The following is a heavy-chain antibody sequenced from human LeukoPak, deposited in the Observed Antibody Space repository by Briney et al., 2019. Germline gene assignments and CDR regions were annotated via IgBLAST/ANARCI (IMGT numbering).Heavy chain of an antibody. V-gene: IGHV4-59*01. D-gene: IGHD4/OR15-4a*01. J-gene: IGHJ4*02. CDR3: ARGFPYGAQRAYFDK. CDR1: SVSISSYS. Sequence: KASETLSLTCSVSSVSISSYSWSWIRQPPGKGLEWIGYIYNSENTNYNPSLKSRVTISADTSKNQFSLNLSSVTAADTAVYYRARGFPYGAQRAYFDKWGQGTLVTVSS. CDR2: IYNSENT.